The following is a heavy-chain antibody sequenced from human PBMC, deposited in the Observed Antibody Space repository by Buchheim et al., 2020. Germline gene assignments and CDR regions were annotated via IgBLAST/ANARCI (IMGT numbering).Heavy chain of an antibody. CDR2: ISSSSSYI. V-gene: IGHV3-21*01. Sequence: EVQLVESGGGLVKPGGSLRLSCAASGFTFSSYSMNWVRQAPGKGLEWVSSISSSSSYIYYADSVRGRFTIYRYNAKNSLYLQMNSLRAEDTAVYYCARGVDTYWYFDLWGRGTL. J-gene: IGHJ2*01. D-gene: IGHD5-18*01. CDR3: ARGVDTYWYFDL. CDR1: GFTFSSYS.